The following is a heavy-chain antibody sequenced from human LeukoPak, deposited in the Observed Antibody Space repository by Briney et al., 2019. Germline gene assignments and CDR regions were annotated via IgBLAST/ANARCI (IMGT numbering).Heavy chain of an antibody. Sequence: ASVKVSCKASGGTFSSYAISWVRQAPGQGLEWMGGIIPIFGTANYAQKFQGRVTITTDESTSTAYMELSSLRSKDTAVYYCARGVVPAISDAFDIWGQGTMVTVSS. CDR1: GGTFSSYA. D-gene: IGHD2-2*01. CDR2: IIPIFGTA. J-gene: IGHJ3*02. CDR3: ARGVVPAISDAFDI. V-gene: IGHV1-69*05.